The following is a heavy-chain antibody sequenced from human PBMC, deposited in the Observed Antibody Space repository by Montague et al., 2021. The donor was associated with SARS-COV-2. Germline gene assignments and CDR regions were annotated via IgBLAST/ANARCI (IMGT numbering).Heavy chain of an antibody. CDR3: ASRAPTRIVLVLYAIGGYFDY. J-gene: IGHJ4*02. CDR2: ISSSGSTI. V-gene: IGHV3-48*03. CDR1: GFTFSSYE. D-gene: IGHD2-8*01. Sequence: SLRLSCAASGFTFSSYEMNWVRQAPGEGLEWVSYISSSGSTIYYXXSLKGRFTISRDNAKNSLYLQMNSLRAEDTAVYYCASRAPTRIVLVLYAIGGYFDYWGQGTLVTVSS.